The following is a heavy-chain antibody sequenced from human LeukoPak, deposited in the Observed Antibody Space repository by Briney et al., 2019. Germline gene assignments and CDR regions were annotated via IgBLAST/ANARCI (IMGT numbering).Heavy chain of an antibody. CDR3: ARGAGGGGVDY. Sequence: GASVKVSCKASGGTFSSYAISWVRQAPGQGLEWMGGIIPIFGTANYAQKFQGRVTITADESTSTAYMELSSLRSEDTAAYYCARGAGGGGVDYWGQGTLVTVSS. V-gene: IGHV1-69*13. D-gene: IGHD3-16*01. CDR1: GGTFSSYA. J-gene: IGHJ4*02. CDR2: IIPIFGTA.